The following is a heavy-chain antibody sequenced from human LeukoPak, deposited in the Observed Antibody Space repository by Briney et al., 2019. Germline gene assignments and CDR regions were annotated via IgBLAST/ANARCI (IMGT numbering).Heavy chain of an antibody. V-gene: IGHV3-9*01. CDR3: ARGRTGTYYYDSSGPPIDY. CDR1: GFTFDDYA. CDR2: ISWNSGSI. D-gene: IGHD3-22*01. Sequence: GGSLRLSCAASGFTFDDYAMHWVRQAPGKGLEWVSGISWNSGSIGYADSVKGRFTISRDDAKNSLYLQMNSLRAEDTAVYYCARGRTGTYYYDSSGPPIDYWGQGTLVTVSS. J-gene: IGHJ4*02.